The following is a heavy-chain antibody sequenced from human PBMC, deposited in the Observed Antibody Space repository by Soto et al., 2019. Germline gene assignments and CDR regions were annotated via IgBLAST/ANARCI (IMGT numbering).Heavy chain of an antibody. Sequence: QVQLVESGGGVVQPGRSLRLSCAASGFTFSSYAMHWVRQAPGKGLEWVAVISYDGSNKYYADSVKGRFTISRDNSKNTLYLQMNSLRAEDTAVYYCARGSPLPPYYYDSSGYFDYWVQGTLVTVSS. CDR1: GFTFSSYA. CDR3: ARGSPLPPYYYDSSGYFDY. V-gene: IGHV3-30-3*01. D-gene: IGHD3-22*01. J-gene: IGHJ4*02. CDR2: ISYDGSNK.